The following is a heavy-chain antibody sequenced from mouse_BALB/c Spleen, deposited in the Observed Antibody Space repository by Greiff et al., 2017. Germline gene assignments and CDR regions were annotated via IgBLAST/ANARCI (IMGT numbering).Heavy chain of an antibody. V-gene: IGHV1-54*01. CDR3: ARSPVRREMAMDY. D-gene: IGHD2-14*01. CDR1: GYAFTNYL. CDR2: INPGSGGT. Sequence: QVHVKQSGAELVRPGTSVKVSCKASGYAFTNYLIEWVKQRPGQGLEWIGVINPGSGGTNYNEKFKGKATLTADKSSSTAYMQLSSLTSDDSAVYFCARSPVRREMAMDYWGQGTSVTVSS. J-gene: IGHJ4*01.